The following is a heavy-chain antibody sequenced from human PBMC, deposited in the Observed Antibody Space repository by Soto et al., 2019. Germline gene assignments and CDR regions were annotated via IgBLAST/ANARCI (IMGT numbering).Heavy chain of an antibody. J-gene: IGHJ4*02. D-gene: IGHD6-13*01. Sequence: QVQHVQSGAEVKKPGASVKVSCKASGYTFTSYAIHWVRQAPGQRPEWMGWINAGNGNTKYSQKFQGRVTITRDTSARTAYMEVSGLKFEDTAVYYCARGSEPAYSSWYVNGDYWGQGTLVTVSS. V-gene: IGHV1-3*01. CDR1: GYTFTSYA. CDR2: INAGNGNT. CDR3: ARGSEPAYSSWYVNGDY.